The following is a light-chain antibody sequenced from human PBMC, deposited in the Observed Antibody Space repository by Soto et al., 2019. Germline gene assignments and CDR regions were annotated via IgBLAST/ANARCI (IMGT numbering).Light chain of an antibody. J-gene: IGLJ2*01. Sequence: QSALIQPASVSGSPGRSVTISCTGSSSDVGDFNYVSWYQHLPGRAPKLIIYDVTNRPSGISYRFSASKSGRTASLTISGLQAEDEADYYCSSYSSSITHVVFGGGTKLTVL. V-gene: IGLV2-14*03. CDR3: SSYSSSITHVV. CDR2: DVT. CDR1: SSDVGDFNY.